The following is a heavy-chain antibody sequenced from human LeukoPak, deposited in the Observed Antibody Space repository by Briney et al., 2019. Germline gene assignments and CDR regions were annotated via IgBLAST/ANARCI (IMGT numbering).Heavy chain of an antibody. Sequence: AGSLRLSCAASGFIFSGNDMTWIRQAPGKGLEWVSGITSSGGGTFYADSVEGRFTISKDNSQNALYLQITNLGAGDTATYFCATARILSTGLRYWGQGALVTVSS. J-gene: IGHJ4*02. V-gene: IGHV3-23*01. D-gene: IGHD1-14*01. CDR3: ATARILSTGLRY. CDR2: ITSSGGGT. CDR1: GFIFSGND.